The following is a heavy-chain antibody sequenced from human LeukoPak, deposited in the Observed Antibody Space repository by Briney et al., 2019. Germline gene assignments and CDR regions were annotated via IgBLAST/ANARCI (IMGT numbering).Heavy chain of an antibody. D-gene: IGHD3-10*01. CDR2: ISGSGETT. V-gene: IGHV3-23*01. CDR3: AKDLQAATIMSAFDI. Sequence: GGSLRLSCVASGFTFSNCAMNWIRKGPGKGLEWVSIISGSGETTYYAESVKGRFTISRDNSKHTLYLQMNSLRAEDTAVYYCAKDLQAATIMSAFDIWGLGTVVSVSS. J-gene: IGHJ3*02. CDR1: GFTFSNCA.